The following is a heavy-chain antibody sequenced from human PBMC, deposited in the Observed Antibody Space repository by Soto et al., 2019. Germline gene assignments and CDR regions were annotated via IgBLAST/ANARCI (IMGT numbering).Heavy chain of an antibody. CDR1: GFFFSNYW. J-gene: IGHJ6*02. D-gene: IGHD3-10*01. V-gene: IGHV3-74*01. CDR2: IDVDGTGA. CDR3: ASDLFGSGSFAYYYGMDV. Sequence: GGSLRLSCEASGFFFSNYWMHWFREAPVRGLVWVSRIDVDGTGAKYADSVKGRFTISRDNAKNTLYLEMNSLRAEDTAVYYCASDLFGSGSFAYYYGMDVWGQGTTVTVSS.